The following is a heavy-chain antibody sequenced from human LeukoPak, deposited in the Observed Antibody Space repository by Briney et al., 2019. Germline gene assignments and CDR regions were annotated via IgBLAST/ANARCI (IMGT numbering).Heavy chain of an antibody. CDR1: GGSISSGSYY. V-gene: IGHV4-61*02. J-gene: IGHJ4*02. D-gene: IGHD3-22*01. CDR2: IYTSGST. CDR3: ARDSHIPYYYDSSGHLPVR. Sequence: SQTLSLTCTVSGGSISSGSYYWSWIRPPAGKGLEWIGRIYTSGSTNYNPSLKSRVTISVDTSKNQFSLKLSSVTAADTAVYYCARDSHIPYYYDSSGHLPVRWGQGTLVTVSS.